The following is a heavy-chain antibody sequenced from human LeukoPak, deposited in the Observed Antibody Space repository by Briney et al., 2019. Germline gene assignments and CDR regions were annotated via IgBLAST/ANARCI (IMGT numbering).Heavy chain of an antibody. J-gene: IGHJ3*02. CDR1: GYTFTGYY. CDR2: INPNSGGA. D-gene: IGHD2-2*02. Sequence: ASVKVSCKASGYTFTGYYMHWVRQAPGQGLEWMGWINPNSGGASYAQKFQGRVTMTRDTSISTAYMELSRLRSDDTAVYYCAGVCSSTSCYTASDAFDIWGQGTMVTVSS. CDR3: AGVCSSTSCYTASDAFDI. V-gene: IGHV1-2*02.